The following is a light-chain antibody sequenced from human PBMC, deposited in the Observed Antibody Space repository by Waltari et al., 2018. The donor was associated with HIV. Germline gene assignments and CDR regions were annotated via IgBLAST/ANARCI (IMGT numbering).Light chain of an antibody. V-gene: IGLV2-18*02. CDR1: NNDFARYDR. CDR2: EVF. Sequence: QSALPQPPSVSGSPGQSVTIYCTGTNNDFARYDRVSWYQQPPGPAPKLLIYEVFNRPSGVPDRFAGSKSGNTASLTIFGLQSEDEADYYCSSFTSSSTWVFGGGTKLTV. CDR3: SSFTSSSTWV. J-gene: IGLJ3*02.